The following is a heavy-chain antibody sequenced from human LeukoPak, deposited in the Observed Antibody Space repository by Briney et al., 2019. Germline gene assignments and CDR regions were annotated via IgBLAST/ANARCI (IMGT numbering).Heavy chain of an antibody. CDR1: GYSISSGYY. CDR2: IYHSGST. V-gene: IGHV4-38-2*02. D-gene: IGHD2-15*01. Sequence: PSETLSLTCVVSGYSISSGYYWGWIRQPPGKGLEWIGSIYHSGSTYYNPSLKSRVTISVDPSKNQFSLKLSSVTAADTAVYYCAREDRRGVVANWFDPWGQGTLVTVSS. J-gene: IGHJ5*02. CDR3: AREDRRGVVANWFDP.